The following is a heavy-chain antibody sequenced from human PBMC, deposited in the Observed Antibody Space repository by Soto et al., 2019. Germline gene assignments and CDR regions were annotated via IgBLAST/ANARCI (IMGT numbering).Heavy chain of an antibody. D-gene: IGHD2-8*01. Sequence: QVQLVESGGGVVQPGRSLRLSCAASGFTFSSYGMHWVRQAPGKGLEWVAVISYDGSNKYYADSVKGRFTISRDNSKNTLFLQMNSLRAEDTAVFYCAKDPYEVYAPAYYAMDVWGQGTTVTVSS. CDR3: AKDPYEVYAPAYYAMDV. J-gene: IGHJ6*02. CDR2: ISYDGSNK. CDR1: GFTFSSYG. V-gene: IGHV3-30*18.